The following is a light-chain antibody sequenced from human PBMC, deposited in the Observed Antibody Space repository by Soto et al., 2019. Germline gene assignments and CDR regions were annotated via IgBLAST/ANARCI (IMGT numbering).Light chain of an antibody. V-gene: IGKV1-5*03. J-gene: IGKJ1*01. CDR1: QTISSW. CDR2: KAS. Sequence: DIQMTQSPSTLSGSVGDRVTITCRASQTISSWLAWYQQKPGKAPKLPIYKASTLKSGVPSRFSGSGSGTEFTLTISSLQHDDFATYYCQHYNSYSEAFGQGTKVDIK. CDR3: QHYNSYSEA.